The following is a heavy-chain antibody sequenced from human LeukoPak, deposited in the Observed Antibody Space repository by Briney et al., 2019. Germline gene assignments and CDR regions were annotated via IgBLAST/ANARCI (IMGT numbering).Heavy chain of an antibody. CDR2: IYYSGIT. J-gene: IGHJ4*02. V-gene: IGHV4-59*01. D-gene: IGHD5-18*01. CDR1: GGSINNYY. CDR3: ARDGQSGWIRADPDPRSHLFDY. Sequence: SETLSLTCTVSGGSINNYYWSWIRQPPGKGLEWIGYIYYSGITNYNPSLKSRVTMSVDTSKNQFSLKLRSVTAADTAVYYCARDGQSGWIRADPDPRSHLFDYWGQGTLVTVSS.